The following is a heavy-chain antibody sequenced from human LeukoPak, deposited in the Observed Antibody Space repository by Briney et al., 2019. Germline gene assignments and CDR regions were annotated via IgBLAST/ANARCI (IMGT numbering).Heavy chain of an antibody. J-gene: IGHJ6*02. CDR3: AREKRSEAPYGMDV. Sequence: GGSLRLSCAASGFTVSSNYMSWVRQAQGQGLERVSVIYSGGSTYYADSVKGRFTISRDNSKNTLYLQMNSLRAEDTAVYYCAREKRSEAPYGMDVWGQGTTVTVSS. V-gene: IGHV3-66*01. CDR2: IYSGGST. CDR1: GFTVSSNY.